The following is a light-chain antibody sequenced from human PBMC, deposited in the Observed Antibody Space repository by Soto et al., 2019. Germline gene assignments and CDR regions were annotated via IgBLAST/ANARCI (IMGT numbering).Light chain of an antibody. CDR2: GNN. Sequence: QSVLTQPPSVSGASGQRVTISCTGSSSNTGAGYDVHWYKQFPGTAPKLLIYGNNNRPSGVPGRFSGSKSGTSASLAITGLQVEDEANYYCQSYDSSLSGFVFGTGTKVTVL. CDR3: QSYDSSLSGFV. CDR1: SSNTGAGYD. V-gene: IGLV1-40*01. J-gene: IGLJ1*01.